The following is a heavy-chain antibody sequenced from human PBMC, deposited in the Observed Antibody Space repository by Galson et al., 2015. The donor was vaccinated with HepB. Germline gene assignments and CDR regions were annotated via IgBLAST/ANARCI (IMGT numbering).Heavy chain of an antibody. CDR1: GGTFSSYA. Sequence: SMKVSCKASGGTFSSYAISWVRQAPGQGLEWMGGIIPIFGTANYAQKFQGRVTITADESTSTAYMELSSLRSEDTAVYYCASYTYYYDSSGYAFDIWGQGTMVTVSS. D-gene: IGHD3-22*01. CDR2: IIPIFGTA. V-gene: IGHV1-69*13. CDR3: ASYTYYYDSSGYAFDI. J-gene: IGHJ3*02.